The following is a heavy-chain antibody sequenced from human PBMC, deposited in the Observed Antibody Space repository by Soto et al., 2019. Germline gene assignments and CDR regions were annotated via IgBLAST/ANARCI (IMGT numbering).Heavy chain of an antibody. CDR3: ARDQLVGGYYGMDV. D-gene: IGHD2-15*01. J-gene: IGHJ6*02. CDR2: ISTYNGNT. Sequence: ASVKVSCRASGYTFSSDAFSWVRQAPGQGLEWMGWISTYNGNTNYAQKFQDRVTMTTDISTSTVYMDLRSLRSDDTAVYFCARDQLVGGYYGMDVWGQGTTVTVSS. CDR1: GYTFSSDA. V-gene: IGHV1-18*01.